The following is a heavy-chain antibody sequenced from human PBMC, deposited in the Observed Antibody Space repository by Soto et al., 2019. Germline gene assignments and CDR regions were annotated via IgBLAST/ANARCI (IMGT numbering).Heavy chain of an antibody. V-gene: IGHV4-31*03. CDR2: IYYSGST. J-gene: IGHJ4*02. Sequence: QVQLQESGPGLVKPSQTLSLTCTVSGGSISSGGYSWSWIRQHPGKGLEWIGYIYYSGSTYYNPSLKSRVTISVDTSKNQFSLKLSSVTAADTAVYYCAREYCSSTSCYEAFDYWGQGTLVTVSS. D-gene: IGHD2-2*01. CDR1: GGSISSGGYS. CDR3: AREYCSSTSCYEAFDY.